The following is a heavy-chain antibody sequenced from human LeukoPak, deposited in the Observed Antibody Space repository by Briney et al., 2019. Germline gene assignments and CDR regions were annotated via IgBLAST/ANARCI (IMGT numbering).Heavy chain of an antibody. CDR3: ARDGRYDFWSGSSSYFDC. J-gene: IGHJ4*02. CDR2: INWNSGNI. Sequence: PGGSLRLSCAASGFTFDDYAMHWVRQAPGKGLEWVSGINWNSGNIGYADSVKGRFTISRDNARNSLYLRMNSLRAEDTALYYCARDGRYDFWSGSSSYFDCWGQGTLVTVSS. D-gene: IGHD3-3*01. CDR1: GFTFDDYA. V-gene: IGHV3-9*01.